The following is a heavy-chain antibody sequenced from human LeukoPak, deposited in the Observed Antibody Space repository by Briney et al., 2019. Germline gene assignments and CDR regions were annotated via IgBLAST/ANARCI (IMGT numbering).Heavy chain of an antibody. CDR1: GFTFSTYA. V-gene: IGHV3-23*01. Sequence: PGGSLRLSCAASGFTFSTYAMSWVRQAPGKGLEWVSAISGSGGTTYYADSVKGRFTISRDNSKNTLYLQMNSLRAEDTAVYYCVREGFYFFDFWGQGTLVTVSS. CDR3: VREGFYFFDF. CDR2: ISGSGGTT. J-gene: IGHJ4*01.